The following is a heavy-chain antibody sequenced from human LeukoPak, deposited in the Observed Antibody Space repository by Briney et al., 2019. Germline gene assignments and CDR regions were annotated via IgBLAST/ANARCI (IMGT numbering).Heavy chain of an antibody. Sequence: GESLQISCKCSGSIFTNYWIGGGRQLPGKGLEWMGIIYLGDSDARYSPSFQGQVPISADKSISTAYLQWSSLKASDTAMYYCAGHGGPRHYYAMDVWGQGTTVTVSS. CDR1: GSIFTNYW. CDR3: AGHGGPRHYYAMDV. J-gene: IGHJ6*02. D-gene: IGHD4-23*01. CDR2: IYLGDSDA. V-gene: IGHV5-51*01.